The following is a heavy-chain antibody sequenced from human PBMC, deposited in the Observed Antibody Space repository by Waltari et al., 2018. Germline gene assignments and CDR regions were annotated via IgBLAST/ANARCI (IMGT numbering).Heavy chain of an antibody. CDR1: GGSFSGYY. J-gene: IGHJ6*02. V-gene: IGHV4-34*01. CDR3: ARHMGYSSSWYAVSYYYYGMDV. CDR2: INHSGST. Sequence: QVQLQQWGAGLLKPSETLSLTCAFYGGSFSGYYWSWIRQPPGTGLEWIGEINHSGSTNYNPSLKSRVTISVDTSKNQFSLKLSSVTAADTAVYYCARHMGYSSSWYAVSYYYYGMDVWGQGTTVTVSS. D-gene: IGHD6-13*01.